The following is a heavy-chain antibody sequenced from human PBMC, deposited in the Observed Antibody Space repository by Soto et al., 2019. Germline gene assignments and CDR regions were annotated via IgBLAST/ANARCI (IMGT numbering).Heavy chain of an antibody. CDR3: SIRVKCYGSSGYFYVFAP. CDR1: GYSISSSNL. CDR2: IYYSGST. V-gene: IGHV4-28*01. D-gene: IGHD3-22*01. J-gene: IGHJ5*02. Sequence: SETLSLTCAVSGYSISSSNLWGWIRQPPGKGLEWIGYIYYSGSTYYNPSLKSRVTMSVDTSKNQFSLKLSSVTAVDTAVYYCSIRVKCYGSSGYFYVFAPWGLGTLAPVSS.